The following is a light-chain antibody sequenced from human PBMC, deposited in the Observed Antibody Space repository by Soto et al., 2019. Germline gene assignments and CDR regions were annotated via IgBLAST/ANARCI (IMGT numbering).Light chain of an antibody. CDR2: TNF. CDR1: RSNIGSNT. J-gene: IGLJ2*01. Sequence: SVLTQPPSASGTPGQRVTISCSGSRSNIGSNTVNWYQQLPGAAPKLLIYTNFQRPSGVPDRFSGSKSGTSASLAISGLQSEDEADYYCAAWDDSLNGPVFGGGTKVTVL. CDR3: AAWDDSLNGPV. V-gene: IGLV1-44*01.